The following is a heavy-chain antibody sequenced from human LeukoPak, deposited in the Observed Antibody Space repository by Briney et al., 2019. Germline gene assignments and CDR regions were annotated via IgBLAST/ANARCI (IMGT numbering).Heavy chain of an antibody. Sequence: ASVKVSCKASGYTFTGYYVHWVRQAPGQGLEWMGRIDPNSGGTNYAQKFQGRVTMTRDTSINTAYMELSRLRSDDTAVYYCAKGRDGHNPDYWGQGTLVTVSS. D-gene: IGHD5-24*01. CDR1: GYTFTGYY. J-gene: IGHJ4*02. CDR3: AKGRDGHNPDY. V-gene: IGHV1-2*06. CDR2: IDPNSGGT.